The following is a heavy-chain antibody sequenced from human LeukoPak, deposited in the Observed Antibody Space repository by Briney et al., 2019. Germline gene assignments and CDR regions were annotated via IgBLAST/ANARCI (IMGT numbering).Heavy chain of an antibody. CDR3: ARDYYDSSGYYPLDY. D-gene: IGHD3-22*01. V-gene: IGHV4-4*07. J-gene: IGHJ4*02. CDR2: IYTSGST. Sequence: SETLSLTCTVSGGPISSYYWSWIRQPAGKGLEWIGRIYTSGSTNYNPSLKSRVTMSVDTSKNQFSLKLSSVTAADTAVYYCARDYYDSSGYYPLDYWGQGTLVTVSS. CDR1: GGPISSYY.